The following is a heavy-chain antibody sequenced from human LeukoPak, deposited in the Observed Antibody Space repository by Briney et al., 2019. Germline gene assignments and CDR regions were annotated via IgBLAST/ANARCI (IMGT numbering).Heavy chain of an antibody. CDR3: AGGVVAALDFDY. V-gene: IGHV4-59*02. J-gene: IGHJ4*02. CDR2: IYYSGST. CDR1: GGSVSRYY. Sequence: SDTLSLNSTVSGGSVSRYYWSWIRQPPGQELEWIGYIYYSGSTNYNPSLKSRVTISVDTSKNQFSLKLSSVTAADTAVYYCAGGVVAALDFDYWGQGTLVTVSS. D-gene: IGHD2-15*01.